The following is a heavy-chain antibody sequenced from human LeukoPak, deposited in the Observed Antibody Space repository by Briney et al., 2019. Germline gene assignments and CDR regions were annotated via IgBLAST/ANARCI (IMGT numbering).Heavy chain of an antibody. J-gene: IGHJ5*02. CDR1: GDSISSGAYS. D-gene: IGHD2-21*01. Sequence: KPSQTLSLTCVVSGDSISSGAYSWSWIRQPPGKGLEWIGYIFHTGSTFYNPSLKSRVTISVDNSKNQFSLRLSSVTAADTAVYYCARELWFANAPGSWLDPWGQGALVTASS. CDR3: ARELWFANAPGSWLDP. CDR2: IFHTGST. V-gene: IGHV4-30-2*01.